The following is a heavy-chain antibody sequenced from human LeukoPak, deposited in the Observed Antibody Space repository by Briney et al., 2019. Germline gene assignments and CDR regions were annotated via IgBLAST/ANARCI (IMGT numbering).Heavy chain of an antibody. CDR2: MSSSGSSI. J-gene: IGHJ3*02. D-gene: IGHD3-10*01. Sequence: GSLRLSCAASGFTVSSNYMSWVRQAPGRGLEWVSSMSSSGSSIYYADSVKGRFTISRDNAKTSLYLQINSLRAEDTAVYYCAGDSYWLGGTIGAFDIWGQGTMVTVSS. V-gene: IGHV3-21*01. CDR3: AGDSYWLGGTIGAFDI. CDR1: GFTVSSNY.